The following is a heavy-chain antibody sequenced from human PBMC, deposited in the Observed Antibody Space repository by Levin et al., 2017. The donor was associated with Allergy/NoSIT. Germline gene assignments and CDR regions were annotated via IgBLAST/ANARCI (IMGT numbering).Heavy chain of an antibody. J-gene: IGHJ3*02. Sequence: SQTLSLTCTVSGGSISSYYWSWIRQPPGKGLEWIGYIYYSGSTNYNPSLKSRVTISVDTSKNQFSLKLSSVTAADTAVYYCARDGNYEWYAFDIWGQGTMVTVSS. CDR3: ARDGNYEWYAFDI. V-gene: IGHV4-59*01. D-gene: IGHD4-11*01. CDR1: GGSISSYY. CDR2: IYYSGST.